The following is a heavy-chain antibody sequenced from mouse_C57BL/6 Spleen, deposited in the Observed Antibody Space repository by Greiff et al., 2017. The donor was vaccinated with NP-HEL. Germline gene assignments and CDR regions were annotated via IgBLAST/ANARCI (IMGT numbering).Heavy chain of an antibody. CDR2: IDPEDGEP. D-gene: IGHD2-3*01. CDR3: ARSRYDGYHWYFDV. V-gene: IGHV14-2*01. J-gene: IGHJ1*03. Sequence: VQLKESGAELVKPGASVKLSCTASGFNIKDYYMHWVKQRTEQGLEWIGRIDPEDGEPKYAPKFQGKATIQADTSSNTAYLQLSSLTSEDTAVYYCARSRYDGYHWYFDVWGTVTTVTVAS. CDR1: GFNIKDYY.